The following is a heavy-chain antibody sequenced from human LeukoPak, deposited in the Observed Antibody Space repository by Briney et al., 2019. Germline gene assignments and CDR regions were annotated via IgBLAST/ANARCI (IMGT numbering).Heavy chain of an antibody. CDR1: GHIFSGYY. J-gene: IGHJ6*03. D-gene: IGHD1-1*01. Sequence: ASVKVSCKASGHIFSGYYMHWVRQAPGQGHEWMAWINTNSGSTKYAQKFQGRVTLTWDTSSSTVYMELNSLRFDDTATYYCASWAYNFYYYYYMDVWGKGTTVTVSS. CDR3: ASWAYNFYYYYYMDV. CDR2: INTNSGST. V-gene: IGHV1-2*02.